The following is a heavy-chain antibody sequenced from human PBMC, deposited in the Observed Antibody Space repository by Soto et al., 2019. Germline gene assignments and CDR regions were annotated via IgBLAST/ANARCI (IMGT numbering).Heavy chain of an antibody. V-gene: IGHV3-48*01. CDR3: LNGDYY. Sequence: EEQLVESGGGLVQPGGSLRLSFAASGFSFSPHYMNWVRQTPGKGLEWVSSINRDSTVIKYADSVKGRFTISRDNARNSLSLQMNSLRAEDTAVYYCLNGDYYVGPGTLVTVSS. J-gene: IGHJ4*02. CDR1: GFSFSPHY. D-gene: IGHD3-16*01. CDR2: INRDSTVI.